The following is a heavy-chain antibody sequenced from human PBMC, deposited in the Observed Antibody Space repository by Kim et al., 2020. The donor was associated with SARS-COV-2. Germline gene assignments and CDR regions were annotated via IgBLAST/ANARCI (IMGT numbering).Heavy chain of an antibody. J-gene: IGHJ6*02. CDR3: ARFSLSVAVLYYYGMDV. V-gene: IGHV1-69*04. CDR2: IIPILGIA. D-gene: IGHD2-15*01. Sequence: SVKVSCKASGGTFSSYAISWVRQAPGQGLEWMGRIIPILGIANYAQKFQGRVTITADKSTSTAYMELSSLRSEDTAVYYCARFSLSVAVLYYYGMDVWGQGTTVTVSS. CDR1: GGTFSSYA.